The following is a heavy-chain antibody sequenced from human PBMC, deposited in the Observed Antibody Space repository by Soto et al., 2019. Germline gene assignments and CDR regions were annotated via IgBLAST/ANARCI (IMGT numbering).Heavy chain of an antibody. CDR3: AKDVELLELIGYCSGCSCSDFDY. J-gene: IGHJ4*02. CDR2: ISYDGSNK. Sequence: QVQLVESGGGVVQPGRSLRLSCAASGFTFSSYGMHWVRQAPGKGLEWVAVISYDGSNKYYADSVKGRFTISRDNSKNTLYLQMNSLRAEDTAVYYCAKDVELLELIGYCSGCSCSDFDYWGQGTLVTVSS. V-gene: IGHV3-30*18. CDR1: GFTFSSYG. D-gene: IGHD2-15*01.